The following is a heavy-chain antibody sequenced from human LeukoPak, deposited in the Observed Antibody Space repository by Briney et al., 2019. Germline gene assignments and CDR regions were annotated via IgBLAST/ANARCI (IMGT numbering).Heavy chain of an antibody. Sequence: SETLSLTCTVSGGSTSSYYWSWIRQPPGKGLEWIGYIYYSGTTNYNPSLKSRVTISVDTSKNQFSLKLSSVTAADTAVYYCARDSRTTAPYYYYYGMDVWGQGTTVTVSS. V-gene: IGHV4-59*01. D-gene: IGHD1-1*01. CDR2: IYYSGTT. CDR1: GGSTSSYY. J-gene: IGHJ6*02. CDR3: ARDSRTTAPYYYYYGMDV.